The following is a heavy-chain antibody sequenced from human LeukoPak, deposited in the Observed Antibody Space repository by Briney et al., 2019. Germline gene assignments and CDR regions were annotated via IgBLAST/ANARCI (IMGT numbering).Heavy chain of an antibody. D-gene: IGHD3-22*01. J-gene: IGHJ4*02. CDR2: ISGSGGST. V-gene: IGHV3-23*01. CDR3: AKGSYYYDSSGYSVDY. Sequence: GGSLRLSCAASGFTFSSYAMSWVRQAPGKGLEWVSSISGSGGSTYYADSVKGRFTISRDNSKNTLYLQMNSLRAEDTAVYYCAKGSYYYDSSGYSVDYWGQGTLATVSS. CDR1: GFTFSSYA.